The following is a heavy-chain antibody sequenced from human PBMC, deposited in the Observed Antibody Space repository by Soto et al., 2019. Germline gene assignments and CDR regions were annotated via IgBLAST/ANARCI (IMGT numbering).Heavy chain of an antibody. CDR3: ARDGGRHSGWIDY. D-gene: IGHD1-26*01. CDR1: GGTFSSYS. Sequence: QVQLVQSGAEVKKPGSSVKVSCKASGGTFSSYSINWVRQAPGQGLEWMGESIPIFGTANYAQKFQGRVTITADESTSTSYMERSSLRAEDTAVYYCARDGGRHSGWIDYWGQGTLVTVSS. V-gene: IGHV1-69*01. CDR2: SIPIFGTA. J-gene: IGHJ4*02.